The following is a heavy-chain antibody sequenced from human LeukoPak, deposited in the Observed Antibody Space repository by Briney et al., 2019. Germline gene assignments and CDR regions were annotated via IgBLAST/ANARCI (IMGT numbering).Heavy chain of an antibody. D-gene: IGHD1-26*01. J-gene: IGHJ6*03. Sequence: ASVKVSCKASGYTFTSYDINWVRQATGQGLEWMGWMNPNSGNTGYAQKFQGRVTMTRNTSISTDYMELSSLRSEDTAVYYCARGWELRVYYYMDIWGKGTTVTVSS. CDR2: MNPNSGNT. CDR3: ARGWELRVYYYMDI. CDR1: GYTFTSYD. V-gene: IGHV1-8*01.